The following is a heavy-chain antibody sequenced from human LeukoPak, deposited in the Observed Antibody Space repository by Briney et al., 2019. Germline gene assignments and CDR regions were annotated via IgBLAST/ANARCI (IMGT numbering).Heavy chain of an antibody. CDR3: AMGGYFDY. V-gene: IGHV3-30*03. CDR1: GFTFSSYG. D-gene: IGHD3-16*01. J-gene: IGHJ4*02. Sequence: GSLRLSCAASGFTFSSYGMHWVRQAPGKGLEWVAVISYDGSNKYYADSVKGRFTISRDNSKNTLYLQMNSLRAEDTAVYYCAMGGYFDYWGQGTLVTVSS. CDR2: ISYDGSNK.